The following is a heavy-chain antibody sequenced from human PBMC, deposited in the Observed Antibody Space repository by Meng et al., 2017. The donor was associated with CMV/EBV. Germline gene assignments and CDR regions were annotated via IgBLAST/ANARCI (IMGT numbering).Heavy chain of an antibody. CDR2: ISGSGGST. J-gene: IGHJ5*02. CDR3: AKASDFWSGYYDNWFDP. Sequence: GFTFSSYAMSWVRQAPGKGLEWVSAISGSGGSTYYADSVKGRFTISRDNSKNTLYLQMNSLRAEDTAVYYCAKASDFWSGYYDNWFDPWGQGTLVTVSS. V-gene: IGHV3-23*01. CDR1: GFTFSSYA. D-gene: IGHD3-3*01.